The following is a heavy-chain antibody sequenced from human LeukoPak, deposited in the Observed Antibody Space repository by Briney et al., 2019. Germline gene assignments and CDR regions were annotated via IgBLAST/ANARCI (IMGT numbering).Heavy chain of an antibody. Sequence: SQTLSLTCAVSGGSISSGGYSWSWIRQPPGKGLEWIGYIYYSGSTNYNPSLKSRVTISVDTSKNQFSLKLSSVTAADTAVYYCARHSPNRYSGRRPTKGDDILDYWGQGTLVTVSS. CDR2: IYYSGST. V-gene: IGHV4-30-4*07. CDR3: ARHSPNRYSGRRPTKGDDILDY. J-gene: IGHJ4*02. D-gene: IGHD1-26*01. CDR1: GGSISSGGYS.